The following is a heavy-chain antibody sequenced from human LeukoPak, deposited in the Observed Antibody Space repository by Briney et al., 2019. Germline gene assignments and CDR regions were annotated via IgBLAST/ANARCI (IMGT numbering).Heavy chain of an antibody. D-gene: IGHD5-18*01. CDR3: ARGGDSYGYNNWFDP. J-gene: IGHJ5*02. CDR1: GYTFTSYG. Sequence: ASVKVSCKASGYTFTSYGISWVRQAPGQGLEWMGWISAYNGNTNYAQKLQGRVTMTTDTSTSTAYMELRSLRSDDTAVYYCARGGDSYGYNNWFDPWGQGTLVTVSS. CDR2: ISAYNGNT. V-gene: IGHV1-18*01.